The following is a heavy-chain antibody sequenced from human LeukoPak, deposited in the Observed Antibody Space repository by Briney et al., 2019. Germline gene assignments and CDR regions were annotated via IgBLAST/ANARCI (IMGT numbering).Heavy chain of an antibody. J-gene: IGHJ4*02. CDR2: LSRSGDST. CDR3: AKDFSPLGILTGYFRLGAYGYFDY. CDR1: GFSFSSYP. D-gene: IGHD3-9*01. Sequence: QRGGSLRLSCAASGFSFSSYPMSWVRQAPGKGLEWVSGLSRSGDSTTFADSVRGRFTISRDNSKNTLYLQMNSLRAEDTAVYYCAKDFSPLGILTGYFRLGAYGYFDYWGQGTLVTVSS. V-gene: IGHV3-23*01.